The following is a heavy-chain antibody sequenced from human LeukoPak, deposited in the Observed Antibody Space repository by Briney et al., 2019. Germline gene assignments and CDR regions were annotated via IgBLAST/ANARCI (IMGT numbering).Heavy chain of an antibody. Sequence: PGGSLRLSCAASGSTFTTYGMNWVRQAPGKGLEWVSGVIPSGASTYYADSVKGRFTISRDNSKNTLYLQMNSLRAEDTAVYYCAKGPAADYWGQGTLVTVSS. V-gene: IGHV3-23*01. J-gene: IGHJ4*02. CDR1: GSTFTTYG. CDR3: AKGPAADY. CDR2: VIPSGAST. D-gene: IGHD2-2*01.